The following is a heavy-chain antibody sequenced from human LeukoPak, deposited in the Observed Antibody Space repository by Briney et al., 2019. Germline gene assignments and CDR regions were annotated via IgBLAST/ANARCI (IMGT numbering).Heavy chain of an antibody. J-gene: IGHJ4*02. CDR2: LGTAGDT. Sequence: GGSLRLSCAASGFTLSNYAMHWVRQPAGEGLEWVSALGTAGDTFYPGSVKGRFTISRDNAKKSLFLQTNSLRAEDTAVYYCARQNPPHGNFDYWGQGTLVTVSS. V-gene: IGHV3-13*01. CDR3: ARQNPPHGNFDY. CDR1: GFTLSNYA. D-gene: IGHD5-24*01.